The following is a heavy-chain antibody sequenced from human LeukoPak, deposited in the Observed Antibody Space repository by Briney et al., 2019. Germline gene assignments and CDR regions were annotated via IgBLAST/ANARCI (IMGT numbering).Heavy chain of an antibody. J-gene: IGHJ4*02. CDR2: INWNSGSI. Sequence: GRSLRLSCAVSGFTFDDYAMHWVRQVPGKRPEWVAGINWNSGSIDYADSVKGRFTISRDNAKNHLYLQMNSLRSEDTALYYCAKLSAGSENDYWGQGTLVTVSS. CDR1: GFTFDDYA. CDR3: AKLSAGSENDY. V-gene: IGHV3-9*01. D-gene: IGHD3-10*01.